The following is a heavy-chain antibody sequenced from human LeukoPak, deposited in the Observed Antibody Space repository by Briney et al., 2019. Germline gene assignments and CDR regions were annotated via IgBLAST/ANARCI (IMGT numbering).Heavy chain of an antibody. CDR1: GYTFSNYW. CDR2: VYPGDSDT. V-gene: IGHV5-51*01. J-gene: IGHJ3*02. CDR3: ARQGAKDYDSSGDDAFDI. D-gene: IGHD3-22*01. Sequence: GESLKISCNGSGYTFSNYWIAWVRQMPGKGLEWMGIVYPGDSDTRYSPSFKGQVTISADKSISTAYLQWSSLKASDTAMYYCARQGAKDYDSSGDDAFDIWGQGTMVTVSS.